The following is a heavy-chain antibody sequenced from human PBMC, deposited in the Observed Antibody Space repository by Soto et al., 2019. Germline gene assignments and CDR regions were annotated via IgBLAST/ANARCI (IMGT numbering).Heavy chain of an antibody. CDR1: GGTFSSYA. CDR3: ARRAYSSSGHFDY. Sequence: QVQMVQSGAEVKKPGSSVKVSCKASGGTFSSYAISRVRQAPGQGLEWMGGIIPIFGTANYAQKFQGRVTITADESTSTAYMELSSLRSEDTAVYYCARRAYSSSGHFDYWGQGTLVTVSS. D-gene: IGHD6-6*01. CDR2: IIPIFGTA. V-gene: IGHV1-69*01. J-gene: IGHJ4*02.